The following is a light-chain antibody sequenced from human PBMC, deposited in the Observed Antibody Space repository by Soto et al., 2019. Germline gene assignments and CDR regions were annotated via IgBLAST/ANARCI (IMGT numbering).Light chain of an antibody. CDR1: SSDVGGYNY. V-gene: IGLV2-14*01. J-gene: IGLJ3*02. CDR2: EVS. CDR3: SSYTSSSTWV. Sequence: QSALTQPASVSGSPGQSITISCTGTSSDVGGYNYVSWYQQHPGKAPKLMIYEVSNRPSGVSNRFSGSKSGNTASLTISGLQAEDEADYYCSSYTSSSTWVFGGGTQRTVL.